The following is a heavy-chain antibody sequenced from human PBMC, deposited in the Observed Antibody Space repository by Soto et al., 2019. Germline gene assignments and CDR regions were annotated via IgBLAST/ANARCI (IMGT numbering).Heavy chain of an antibody. V-gene: IGHV3-23*01. Sequence: EVQLLESGGGLVQPGGSLRLSCAASGFTFSSYAMSWVRQAPGKGLEWVSAISGSGGSTYYADSVKGRFTISRDNSKNTRYLQMNSLRAEDTAVYYCAGKVREAVAGTPPDYWGQGTLVTVSS. J-gene: IGHJ4*02. D-gene: IGHD6-19*01. CDR2: ISGSGGST. CDR3: AGKVREAVAGTPPDY. CDR1: GFTFSSYA.